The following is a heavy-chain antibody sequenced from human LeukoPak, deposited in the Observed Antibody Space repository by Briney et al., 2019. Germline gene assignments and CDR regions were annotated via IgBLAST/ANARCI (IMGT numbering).Heavy chain of an antibody. CDR2: IYHSGST. J-gene: IGHJ4*02. D-gene: IGHD6-13*01. Sequence: SETLSLTCAVSGASISSNNWWWSWVRQPPGKGLEWIGEIYHSGSTNYNPSLKSRVTMSVDKSKNQFSLWLSSVTAADTAVYYCASAEPRGIIWYPYWGQGTLVTVSS. CDR3: ASAEPRGIIWYPY. CDR1: GASISSNNW. V-gene: IGHV4-4*02.